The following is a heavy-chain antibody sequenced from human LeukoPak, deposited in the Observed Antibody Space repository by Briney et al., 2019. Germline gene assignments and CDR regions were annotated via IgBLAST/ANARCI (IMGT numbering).Heavy chain of an antibody. J-gene: IGHJ5*02. CDR3: ARLPKNKNWFDP. CDR1: GGTFSSYA. D-gene: IGHD2/OR15-2a*01. CDR2: IITIFGTA. Sequence: SVKVSCKASGGTFSSYAISWVRQAPGQGLEWMGRIITIFGTANYAQKFQGRVTITTDESTSTAYMELSSLRSEDTAVYYCARLPKNKNWFDPWGQGTLVTVSS. V-gene: IGHV1-69*05.